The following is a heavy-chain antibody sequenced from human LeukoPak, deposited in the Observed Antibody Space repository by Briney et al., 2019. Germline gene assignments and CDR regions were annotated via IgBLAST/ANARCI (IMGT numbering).Heavy chain of an antibody. Sequence: GGSLRLSCAASGFNFKLSAMSWGRQAPGKGLEWVALISGSGSRGSGIIGGNTYYADSVKGRFTISRDDSQNTVYLQMNSVRAEDTAIYFCAKGRCGDSSCWYFDAWATGTRVTVSS. D-gene: IGHD6-13*01. CDR2: ISGSGSRGSGIIGGNT. CDR3: AKGRCGDSSCWYFDA. V-gene: IGHV3-23*01. CDR1: GFNFKLSA. J-gene: IGHJ4*02.